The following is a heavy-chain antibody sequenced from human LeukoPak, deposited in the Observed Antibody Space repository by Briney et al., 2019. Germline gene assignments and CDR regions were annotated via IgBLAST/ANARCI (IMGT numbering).Heavy chain of an antibody. J-gene: IGHJ4*02. CDR3: ARGVAVAGTSCDY. V-gene: IGHV3-30*04. D-gene: IGHD6-19*01. Sequence: GGSLRLSCAASGFTFSSYAMHWVRQAPGKGLEWVAVISYDGSNKYYADSVKGRFTIPRDNSKNTLYLQMNSLRAEDTAVYYCARGVAVAGTSCDYWGQGTLVTVSS. CDR1: GFTFSSYA. CDR2: ISYDGSNK.